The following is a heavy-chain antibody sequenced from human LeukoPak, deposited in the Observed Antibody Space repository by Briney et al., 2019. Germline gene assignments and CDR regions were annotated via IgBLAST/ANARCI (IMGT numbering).Heavy chain of an antibody. Sequence: GGSLRLSCVASGFTFSSNGMHWVRQAPGKGLEWVTFIQYDGSKKYYADSVEGRFTISRDNSKNTLYLEMNSLRAEDTAVYYCARVTLPLWKFETYYMDVWGKGTTVTVSS. J-gene: IGHJ6*03. CDR3: ARVTLPLWKFETYYMDV. CDR2: IQYDGSKK. CDR1: GFTFSSNG. D-gene: IGHD5-18*01. V-gene: IGHV3-30*02.